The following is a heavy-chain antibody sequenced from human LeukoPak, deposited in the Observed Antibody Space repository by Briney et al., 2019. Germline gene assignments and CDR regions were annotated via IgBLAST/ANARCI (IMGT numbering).Heavy chain of an antibody. D-gene: IGHD6-6*01. V-gene: IGHV3-66*01. CDR1: GFTVSSDY. J-gene: IGHJ4*02. CDR3: ARGGIAARPSDS. CDR2: AYSGGET. Sequence: GGSLRLSCAASGFTVSSDYITWVRQAPGKGLEWVSVAYSGGETYYAESVKGRFTVSRDNSKNTVYLQMSSLRAEDTAVYFCARGGIAARPSDSGGQGTLDSVSS.